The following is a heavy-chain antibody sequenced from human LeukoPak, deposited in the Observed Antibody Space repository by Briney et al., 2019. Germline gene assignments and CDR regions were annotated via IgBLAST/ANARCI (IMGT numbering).Heavy chain of an antibody. CDR2: INPSGGST. Sequence: ASVKVSCKASGYTFTSYYMHWVRQAPGQGLEWMGIINPSGGSTSYAQKFQGRVTMTTDTSTSTAYMELRSLRSDDTAVYYCARGQNYYASGSYWLPYFDYWGQGTLVTVSS. CDR1: GYTFTSYY. CDR3: ARGQNYYASGSYWLPYFDY. V-gene: IGHV1-46*01. D-gene: IGHD3-10*01. J-gene: IGHJ4*02.